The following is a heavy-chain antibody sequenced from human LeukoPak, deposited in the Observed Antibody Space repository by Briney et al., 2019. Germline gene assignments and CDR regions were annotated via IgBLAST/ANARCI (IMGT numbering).Heavy chain of an antibody. J-gene: IGHJ1*01. CDR3: ARLTYYDILTGNL. D-gene: IGHD3-9*01. CDR2: INPNSGVT. V-gene: IGHV1-2*02. Sequence: ASVKVSCKASGYTFTDYYMHWVRQAPGQGLEWMGWINPNSGVTNYAQKFQGRVTMTSDTSISTAYMELNRLRSDDTAVYYCARLTYYDILTGNLWGQGTLVTVSS. CDR1: GYTFTDYY.